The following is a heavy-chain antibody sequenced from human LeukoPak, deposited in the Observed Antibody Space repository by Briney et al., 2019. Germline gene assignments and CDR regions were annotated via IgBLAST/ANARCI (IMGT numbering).Heavy chain of an antibody. CDR3: AKGPYYDFWRDFNWFDP. J-gene: IGHJ5*02. V-gene: IGHV3-9*01. CDR1: GFTFDDYA. Sequence: GGSLRLSCAASGFTFDDYAMHWVRQAPGKGLEWVSGISWNSGSIGYADSVKGRFTISRDNAQNSLYLQMNSLRAEDTALYYCAKGPYYDFWRDFNWFDPWGQGTLVTVSS. D-gene: IGHD3-3*01. CDR2: ISWNSGSI.